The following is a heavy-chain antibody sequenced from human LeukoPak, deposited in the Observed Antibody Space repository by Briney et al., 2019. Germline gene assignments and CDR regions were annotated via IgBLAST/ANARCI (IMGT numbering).Heavy chain of an antibody. V-gene: IGHV1-3*01. D-gene: IGHD3-3*01. J-gene: IGHJ3*02. CDR3: AREHDFWSPYAFDI. CDR2: IDAGNGNT. Sequence: ASVKVSCKTSGYTFTSYAIQWVRQAPGQRLEWMGWIDAGNGNTKYSERLQGRVTITRDTFASTVYMELRTLRSEDTAVYYCAREHDFWSPYAFDIWGQGTMVTVSS. CDR1: GYTFTSYA.